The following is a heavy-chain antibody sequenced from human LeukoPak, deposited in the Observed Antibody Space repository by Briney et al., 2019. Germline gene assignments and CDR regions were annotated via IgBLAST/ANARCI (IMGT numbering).Heavy chain of an antibody. CDR2: IYYSGST. CDR1: GGSISSGDYY. D-gene: IGHD3-3*01. Sequence: SETLSLTCTVSGGSISSGDYYWSWIRQPPGKGLEWIGYIYYSGSTYYNPSLKSRVTISLDTSKNQFSLKLSSVTAADTAVYYCARAILEGRFLEWLLQRGWYFDLWGRGTLVSVSS. CDR3: ARAILEGRFLEWLLQRGWYFDL. V-gene: IGHV4-30-4*01. J-gene: IGHJ2*01.